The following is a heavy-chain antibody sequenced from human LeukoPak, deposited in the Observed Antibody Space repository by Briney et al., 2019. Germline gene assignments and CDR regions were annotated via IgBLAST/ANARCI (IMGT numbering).Heavy chain of an antibody. J-gene: IGHJ5*02. CDR1: GGTFSSYA. V-gene: IGHV1-69*13. CDR2: IIPIFGTA. CDR3: ARVAAAPYKYWFDP. D-gene: IGHD6-13*01. Sequence: SVKVSCKASGGTFSSYAISWVRQAPGQGLEWMGGIIPIFGTANYAQKFQGRVTITADESTSTAYMELSSPRSEGTAVYYCARVAAAPYKYWFDPWGQGTLVTVSS.